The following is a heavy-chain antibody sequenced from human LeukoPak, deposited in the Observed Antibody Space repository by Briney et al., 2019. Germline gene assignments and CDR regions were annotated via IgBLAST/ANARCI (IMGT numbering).Heavy chain of an antibody. Sequence: PGGSLRLSCAASGFTFSSYAMTWVRQAPGKGLEWVSAISGSGASTYYAGSVKGRFTISRDNSNNTLYLQMNSLRAEDTAVYYCAKDIVVVPAAKLVDAFDIWGQGTMVTVSS. CDR1: GFTFSSYA. V-gene: IGHV3-23*01. D-gene: IGHD2-2*01. CDR3: AKDIVVVPAAKLVDAFDI. CDR2: ISGSGAST. J-gene: IGHJ3*02.